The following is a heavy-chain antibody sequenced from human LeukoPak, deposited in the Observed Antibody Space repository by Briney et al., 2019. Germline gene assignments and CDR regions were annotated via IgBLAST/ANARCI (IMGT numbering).Heavy chain of an antibody. J-gene: IGHJ5*02. CDR1: GGTFSSYA. D-gene: IGHD3-10*01. CDR2: IIPIFGTA. Sequence: GASVKVSCKASGGTFSSYAISWVRQAPGQGLEWMGGIIPIFGTANYAQKFQGRVTITADESTSTAYMELSSLRSEDTAVYYCARALLPQYGFDPWGQGTLVTVSS. CDR3: ARALLPQYGFDP. V-gene: IGHV1-69*13.